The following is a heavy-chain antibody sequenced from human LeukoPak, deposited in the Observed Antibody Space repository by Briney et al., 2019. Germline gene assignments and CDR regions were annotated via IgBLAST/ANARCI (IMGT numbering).Heavy chain of an antibody. D-gene: IGHD6-6*01. V-gene: IGHV3-21*01. CDR1: GFTFSSYS. CDR3: ARAGSSSSWDNWFDP. CDR2: ISSSSYI. J-gene: IGHJ5*02. Sequence: GGSLRLSCAASGFTFSSYSMNWVRQAPGKGLEWVSSISSSSYIYYADSVKGRFTISRDNAKNSLYLQMNSLRAEDTAVYYCARAGSSSSWDNWFDPWGQGTLVTVSS.